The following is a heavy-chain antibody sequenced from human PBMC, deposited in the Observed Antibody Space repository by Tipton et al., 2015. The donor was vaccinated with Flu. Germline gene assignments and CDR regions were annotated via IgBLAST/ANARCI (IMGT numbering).Heavy chain of an antibody. V-gene: IGHV3-23*01. CDR3: ARPLYYSDPGCYYS. D-gene: IGHD3-22*01. J-gene: IGHJ5*02. Sequence: SLRLSCAASGFTFRSYAMAWVRQAPGQGLEWVSTIANTGGATYYADSVRGRFTISRDNSKNTLSLHINSLRAEDTALYYCARPLYYSDPGCYYSWGQGTLVTVSS. CDR1: GFTFRSYA. CDR2: IANTGGAT.